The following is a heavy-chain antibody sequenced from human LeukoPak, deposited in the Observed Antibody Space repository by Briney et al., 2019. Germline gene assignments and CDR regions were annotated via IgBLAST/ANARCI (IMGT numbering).Heavy chain of an antibody. D-gene: IGHD5-18*01. CDR3: AKGGYSYGSSSSFDY. J-gene: IGHJ4*02. V-gene: IGHV3-9*01. CDR1: GFTFSNYA. CDR2: ISWNSGSI. Sequence: PGGSLRLSCAASGFTFSNYAMHWVRQAPGKGLEWVSGISWNSGSIGYADSVKGRFTISRDNAKNSLYLQMNSLRAEDTALYYCAKGGYSYGSSSSFDYWGQGTLVTVSS.